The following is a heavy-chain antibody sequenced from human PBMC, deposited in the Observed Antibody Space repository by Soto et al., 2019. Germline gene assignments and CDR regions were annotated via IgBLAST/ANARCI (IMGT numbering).Heavy chain of an antibody. CDR1: GFTFSGSA. J-gene: IGHJ6*02. CDR2: IRSKANSYAT. V-gene: IGHV3-73*01. CDR3: TSGIVVVPAALDYYYGMDV. D-gene: IGHD2-2*01. Sequence: GGSLRLSCAASGFTFSGSAMHWVRQASGKGLEWVGRIRSKANSYATAYAASVKGRFTISRDDSKNTAYLQMNSLKPEDTAVYYCTSGIVVVPAALDYYYGMDVWGQGTTVTVSS.